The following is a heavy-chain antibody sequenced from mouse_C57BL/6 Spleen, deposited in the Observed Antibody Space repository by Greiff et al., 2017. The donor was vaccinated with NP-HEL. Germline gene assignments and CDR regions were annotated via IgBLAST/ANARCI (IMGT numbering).Heavy chain of an antibody. V-gene: IGHV1-55*01. D-gene: IGHD2-1*01. J-gene: IGHJ2*01. CDR2: IYPGSGST. Sequence: VQLQQPGAELVKPGASVKMSCKASGYTFTSYWITWVKQRPGQGLEWIGDIYPGSGSTNYNEKFKSKATLTVDTSSSTAYMQLSSLTSEDSAVYDGERRGGNYLPGYFDDWGKGTTLTVAS. CDR1: GYTFTSYW. CDR3: ERRGGNYLPGYFDD.